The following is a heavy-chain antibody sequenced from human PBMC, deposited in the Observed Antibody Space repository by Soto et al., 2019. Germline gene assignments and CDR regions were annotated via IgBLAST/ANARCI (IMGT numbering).Heavy chain of an antibody. D-gene: IGHD2-2*01. CDR3: ARTRTSLVPAAIAPMDV. CDR1: GFTFSSYS. J-gene: IGHJ6*02. CDR2: ISSSSSYI. Sequence: PGGSLRLSCAASGFTFSSYSMNWVRQAPGKGLEWVSSISSSSSYIYYADSVKGRFTISRDNAKNSLYLQMNSLRAEDTAVYYCARTRTSLVPAAIAPMDVWGQGTTVTV. V-gene: IGHV3-21*01.